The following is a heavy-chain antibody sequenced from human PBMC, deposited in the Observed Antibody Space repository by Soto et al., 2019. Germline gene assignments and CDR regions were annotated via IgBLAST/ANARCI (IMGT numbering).Heavy chain of an antibody. CDR2: IYYSGST. V-gene: IGHV4-61*01. CDR3: AILGFPLYFDFWSGYYTPRDAFDI. D-gene: IGHD3-3*01. Sequence: SETLSLTCTVSGGSVSSGSYYWSWIRQPPGKGLEWIGYIYYSGSTNYNPSLKSRVTISVDTSKNQFSLKLSSVTAADPAVYYLAILGFPLYFDFWSGYYTPRDAFDIWGQGTMVTVSS. CDR1: GGSVSSGSYY. J-gene: IGHJ3*02.